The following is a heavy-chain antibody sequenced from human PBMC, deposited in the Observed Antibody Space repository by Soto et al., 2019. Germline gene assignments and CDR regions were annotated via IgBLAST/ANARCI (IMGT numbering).Heavy chain of an antibody. CDR1: GGTITYYY. CDR2: IFNGGSS. J-gene: IGHJ6*02. D-gene: IGHD4-17*01. Sequence: SETLCLTCTVSGGTITYYYWSWIRQAPGKGLEWLAYIFNGGSSNYNPSFKSRVSFSLDKSQNQLSLKLTSVTREDTAIYYCVSVEGTATGTGDCYYCGADAWGQGTTVTVSS. CDR3: VSVEGTATGTGDCYYCGADA. V-gene: IGHV4-59*12.